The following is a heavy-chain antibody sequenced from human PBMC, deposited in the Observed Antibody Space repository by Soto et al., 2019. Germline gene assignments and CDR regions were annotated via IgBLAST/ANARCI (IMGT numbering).Heavy chain of an antibody. D-gene: IGHD3-3*02. Sequence: EVQLVESGGGLVQPGGSLRLSCAVSGFTFSNYWMSWVRQAPGNGLEWVANIKKDGSEKHYVDSVKSRFIISRENGKKSLYLQMNDLRAEYTAVYYCAAILGMDVWGQGTTVTVSS. CDR1: GFTFSNYW. J-gene: IGHJ6*02. CDR2: IKKDGSEK. CDR3: AAILGMDV. V-gene: IGHV3-7*03.